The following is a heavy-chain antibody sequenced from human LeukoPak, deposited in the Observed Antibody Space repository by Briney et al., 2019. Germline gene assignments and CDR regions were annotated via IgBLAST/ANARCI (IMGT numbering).Heavy chain of an antibody. Sequence: SETLSLTCTVSGGSISSYYWSWIRQPPGKGLEWIGYIYYSGSTNYNPSLKSRVTISVDTSKNQFSLKLSSVTAADTAVYYCARQGHYYDSSDAFDIWGQGTMVAVSS. CDR2: IYYSGST. V-gene: IGHV4-59*08. CDR3: ARQGHYYDSSDAFDI. D-gene: IGHD3-22*01. CDR1: GGSISSYY. J-gene: IGHJ3*02.